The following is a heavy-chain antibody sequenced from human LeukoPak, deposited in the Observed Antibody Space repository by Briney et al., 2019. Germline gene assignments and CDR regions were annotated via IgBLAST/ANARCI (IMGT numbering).Heavy chain of an antibody. Sequence: GESLKISCKGSGYSFTSYWIGWVRQMPGKGLEWMGIIYPGDSDTRYSPSLQGQVTISADKSISTAYLQWSSLKASDTALYFCATSTVTTTTFDYWGQGALVTVSS. V-gene: IGHV5-51*01. CDR1: GYSFTSYW. CDR3: ATSTVTTTTFDY. J-gene: IGHJ4*02. D-gene: IGHD4-17*01. CDR2: IYPGDSDT.